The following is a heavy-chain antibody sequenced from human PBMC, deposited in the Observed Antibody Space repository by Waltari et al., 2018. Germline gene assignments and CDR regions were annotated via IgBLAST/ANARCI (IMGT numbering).Heavy chain of an antibody. CDR1: GYSFTSFW. J-gene: IGHJ4*02. V-gene: IGHV5-51*01. CDR3: ALLISNRTPDQHPYYLDS. D-gene: IGHD3-16*02. CDR2: IYPGDSDT. Sequence: EVQLVQSTAEVRKPGESLKISCKGSGYSFTSFWIGWVRQMPGKGLGWMGIIYPGDSDTRCRPSFQGQVTISADTSVSTTYVQWSSLKASDTAMYYCALLISNRTPDQHPYYLDSWGQGTLVTVSS.